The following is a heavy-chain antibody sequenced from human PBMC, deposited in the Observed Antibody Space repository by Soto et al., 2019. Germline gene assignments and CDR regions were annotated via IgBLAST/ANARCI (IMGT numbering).Heavy chain of an antibody. CDR2: IIPIFGTA. CDR1: GGTFSSYA. D-gene: IGHD1-26*01. CDR3: ARELEEVPREECWFDP. V-gene: IGHV1-69*01. Sequence: QVQLVQSGAEVKKPGSSVKVSCKASGGTFSSYAISWVRQAPGQGLEWMGGIIPIFGTANYAQKFQGRVTITADESTTTAYMELSSLRSEDTAVYYCARELEEVPREECWFDPWGQGTLVTVSS. J-gene: IGHJ5*02.